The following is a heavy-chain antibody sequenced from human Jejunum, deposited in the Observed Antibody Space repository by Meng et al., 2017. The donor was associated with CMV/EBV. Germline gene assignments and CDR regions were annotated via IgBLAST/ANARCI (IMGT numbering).Heavy chain of an antibody. Sequence: YNCTSDGMNGVRQAPGQGREWIGWINSNTGNPTYGQGITRRFVFSLDTSVSTAFLQISSLEAEDTAVYYCARRMNYDILTGSQLDYWGQGTLVTVSS. V-gene: IGHV7-4-1*02. D-gene: IGHD3-9*01. J-gene: IGHJ4*02. CDR2: INSNTGNP. CDR1: YNCTSDG. CDR3: ARRMNYDILTGSQLDY.